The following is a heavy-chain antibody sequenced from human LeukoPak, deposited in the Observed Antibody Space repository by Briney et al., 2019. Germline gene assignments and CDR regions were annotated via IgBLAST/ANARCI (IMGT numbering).Heavy chain of an antibody. V-gene: IGHV1-8*01. J-gene: IGHJ6*02. Sequence: ASVKVSCKASGYTFTSYDINWVRRATGQGLEWMGWMNPNSGNTGYAQKFQGRVTMTRNTSISTAYMELSSLRSGDTAVYYCARGRGAARKRDYYGMDVWGQGTTVTVSS. D-gene: IGHD6-6*01. CDR3: ARGRGAARKRDYYGMDV. CDR2: MNPNSGNT. CDR1: GYTFTSYD.